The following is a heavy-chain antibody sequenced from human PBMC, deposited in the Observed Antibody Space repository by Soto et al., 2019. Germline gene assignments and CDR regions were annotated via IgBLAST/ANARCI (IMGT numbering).Heavy chain of an antibody. V-gene: IGHV3-30-3*01. CDR3: ARDVRQYDFWSGYSSPGEGGGMDV. D-gene: IGHD3-3*01. CDR1: GFTFSSYA. J-gene: IGHJ6*02. Sequence: QVQLVESGGGVVQPGRSLRLSCAASGFTFSSYAMHWVRQAPGKGLEWVAVISYDGSNKYYADSVKGRFTISRDNSKNTLYLQMNSLRAEDTAVYYCARDVRQYDFWSGYSSPGEGGGMDVWGQGTTVTVSS. CDR2: ISYDGSNK.